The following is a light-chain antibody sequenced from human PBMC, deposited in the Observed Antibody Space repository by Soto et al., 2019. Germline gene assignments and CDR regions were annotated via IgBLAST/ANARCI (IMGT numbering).Light chain of an antibody. CDR1: SSHIGAYNY. J-gene: IGLJ1*01. V-gene: IGLV2-14*01. CDR2: EVS. CDR3: SSYTSSSTPYV. Sequence: QSALTQPASVSGSPGQSITISCTGTSSHIGAYNYVSWYQQHPGKAPKLMIYEVSNRPSGVSNRFSGSKSGNTASLTISGLQAEDEADYYCSSYTSSSTPYVFGTGTKLTVL.